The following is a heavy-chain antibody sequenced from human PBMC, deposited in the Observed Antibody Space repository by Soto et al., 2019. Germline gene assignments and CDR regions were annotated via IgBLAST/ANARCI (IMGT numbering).Heavy chain of an antibody. J-gene: IGHJ6*02. CDR1: GGTMRSYY. Sequence: SETLALSCTASGGTMRSYYWSWIRQPAGKGLEWIGRIYTSGSTNYNPSLKSRVTMSVDTSKNQFSLKLSSVTAADTAVYYCEGEDYYYGMDVWGQGTTVTVSS. CDR3: EGEDYYYGMDV. CDR2: IYTSGST. V-gene: IGHV4-4*07.